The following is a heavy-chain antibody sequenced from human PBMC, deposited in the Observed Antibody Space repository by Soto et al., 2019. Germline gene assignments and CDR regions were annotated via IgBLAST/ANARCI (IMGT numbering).Heavy chain of an antibody. J-gene: IGHJ4*02. Sequence: PSETLSLTCAVYGGSFSGYYWSWIRQPPGKGLEWIGEINHSGSTNYNPSLKSRVTISVDTSKNQFSLKLSSVTAADTAVYYCARGMRGGYSYGPYFDYWGQGTLVTV. CDR1: GGSFSGYY. D-gene: IGHD5-18*01. CDR2: INHSGST. V-gene: IGHV4-34*01. CDR3: ARGMRGGYSYGPYFDY.